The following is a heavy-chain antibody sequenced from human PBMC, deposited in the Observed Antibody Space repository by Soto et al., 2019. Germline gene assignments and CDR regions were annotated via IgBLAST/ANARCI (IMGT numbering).Heavy chain of an antibody. CDR2: ISGSGGST. D-gene: IGHD2-2*02. V-gene: IGHV3-23*01. Sequence: GGSLRLSCAASGFTFSSYAMSWVRQAPGKGLEWVSAISGSGGSTYYADSVKGRFTISRDNSKNTLYLQMNSLRAEDTAVYYCAKGKEYQLLYGIDYWGQGTLVTVSS. CDR3: AKGKEYQLLYGIDY. J-gene: IGHJ4*02. CDR1: GFTFSSYA.